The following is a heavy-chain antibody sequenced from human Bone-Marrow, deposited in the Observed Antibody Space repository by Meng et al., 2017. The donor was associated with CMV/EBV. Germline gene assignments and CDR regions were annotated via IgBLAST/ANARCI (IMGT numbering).Heavy chain of an antibody. CDR3: AKHADEYQLHY. D-gene: IGHD2-2*01. Sequence: GESLKISCAASGFTFSSYSMNWVRQAPGKGLEWVSVIYSGGSSTYYADSVKGRFTISRDNSKNTLYLQMNSLRAEDTAVYYCAKHADEYQLHYWGQGTLVTVSS. CDR1: GFTFSSYS. V-gene: IGHV3-23*03. CDR2: IYSGGSST. J-gene: IGHJ4*02.